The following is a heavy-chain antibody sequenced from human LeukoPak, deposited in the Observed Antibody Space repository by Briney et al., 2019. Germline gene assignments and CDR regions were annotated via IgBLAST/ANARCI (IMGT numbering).Heavy chain of an antibody. CDR1: GFTFSDYA. CDR3: AKATGYSSSPFDY. D-gene: IGHD6-13*01. V-gene: IGHV3-23*01. Sequence: GGSLRLSCAASGFTFSDYAMNWVRQAPGKGLEWVSAISGGGGSTYYADSVKGRFTISRDNSKNTLYLQMNSLRAEDTAVYYCAKATGYSSSPFDYWGQGTLVTVSS. CDR2: ISGGGGST. J-gene: IGHJ4*02.